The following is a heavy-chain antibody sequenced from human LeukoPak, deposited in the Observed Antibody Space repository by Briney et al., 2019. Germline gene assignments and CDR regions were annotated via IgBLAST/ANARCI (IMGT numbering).Heavy chain of an antibody. CDR1: GFTFSGYA. CDR2: ISGSGGST. CDR3: AKGAAAGRQDPNYNWFDP. J-gene: IGHJ5*02. D-gene: IGHD6-13*01. Sequence: GGSLRLSCAAAGFTFSGYAMSWVRQAPGKGLEWVSSISGSGGSTFYADSVKGRFTISRDNSKNTLYLQMNSLRAEDTALYYCAKGAAAGRQDPNYNWFDPWGQGTLVTVSS. V-gene: IGHV3-23*01.